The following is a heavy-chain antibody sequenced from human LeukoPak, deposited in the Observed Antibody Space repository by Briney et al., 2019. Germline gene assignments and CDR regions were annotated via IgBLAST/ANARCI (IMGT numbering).Heavy chain of an antibody. V-gene: IGHV3-74*01. J-gene: IGHJ4*02. Sequence: GGSLRLSCAASGFTFSNYWMYWVRQAPGTGLVWVSRISPEGGNTGYADSVKGRFTISRDNAKNTLYLQMSSLRAEDTAVYYCARDLSVTWGQGTLVTVSS. CDR3: ARDLSVT. CDR2: ISPEGGNT. D-gene: IGHD2-21*02. CDR1: GFTFSNYW.